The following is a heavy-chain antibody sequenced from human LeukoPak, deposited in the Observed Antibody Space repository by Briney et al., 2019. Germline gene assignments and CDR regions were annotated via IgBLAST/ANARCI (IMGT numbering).Heavy chain of an antibody. CDR3: AGRSVSSPSGDFDY. CDR2: FSAGGST. Sequence: PGGSLRLSCAASGFTVSRTYMSWVRQGPGKGLEWLSVFSAGGSTFYADSVRGRFTISRDNSKNTLYLQMDSLRAEDTAVYYCAGRSVSSPSGDFDYWGQGTLVTVSS. V-gene: IGHV3-53*01. J-gene: IGHJ4*02. D-gene: IGHD6-25*01. CDR1: GFTVSRTY.